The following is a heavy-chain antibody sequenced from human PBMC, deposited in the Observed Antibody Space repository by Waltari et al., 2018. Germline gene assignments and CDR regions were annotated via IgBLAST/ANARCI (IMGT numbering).Heavy chain of an antibody. J-gene: IGHJ5*02. CDR3: ARDVIPASISWFEP. CDR1: GFIFSDCG. CDR2: VSYDGSYK. V-gene: IGHV3-30-3*01. D-gene: IGHD2-21*01. Sequence: QVQLVESGGGVVQPGRSLRLSCAASGFIFSDCGLHWVRQAPGKGVEWVAVVSYDGSYKYYADSVKGRFTISRDNSKNTLYLQMDRLRPDDTAVYFCARDVIPASISWFEPWGQGTLVTVSS.